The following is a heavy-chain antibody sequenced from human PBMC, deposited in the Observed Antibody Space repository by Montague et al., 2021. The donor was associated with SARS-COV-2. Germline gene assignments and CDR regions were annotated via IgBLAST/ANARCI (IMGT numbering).Heavy chain of an antibody. CDR3: ARDNYGNAGFDP. CDR1: GGSISRGDYS. J-gene: IGHJ5*02. Sequence: TLSLTCTVSGGSISRGDYSWNWIRQHPGKGLEWIGYIYYSGTTYYNPSLKSRTTISIDTSKNQFSLKVSSVTAAETAVYYCARDNYGNAGFDPWGQGTLVTVSS. CDR2: IYYSGTT. D-gene: IGHD3-16*01. V-gene: IGHV4-31*03.